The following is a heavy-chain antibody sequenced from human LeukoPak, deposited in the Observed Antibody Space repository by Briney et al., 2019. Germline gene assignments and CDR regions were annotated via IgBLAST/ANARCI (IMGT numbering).Heavy chain of an antibody. J-gene: IGHJ6*02. D-gene: IGHD5-12*01. CDR2: IKQDGSEK. V-gene: IGHV3-7*03. CDR1: GFTFSSYW. Sequence: GGSLRLSCAASGFTFSSYWMSWVRQAPGKGLEWVANIKQDGSEKYYVDSVKGRFTISRDIAKNSLYLQMNSLRAEDTAVYYCARVSSVWLHRRKGPRYYYYGMDVWGQGTTVTVSS. CDR3: ARVSSVWLHRRKGPRYYYYGMDV.